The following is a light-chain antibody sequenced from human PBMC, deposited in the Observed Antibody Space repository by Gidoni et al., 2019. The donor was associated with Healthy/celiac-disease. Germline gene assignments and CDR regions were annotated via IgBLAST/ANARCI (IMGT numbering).Light chain of an antibody. J-gene: IGKJ2*01. CDR2: WAS. CDR1: QSVLYSSTNKKY. Sequence: DIVMTQSPDSLAVSLGERATINCKSSQSVLYSSTNKKYLAWYQQKPGQPPKLLIYWASTRESGVPDRFSGSGSGTDFTLTISSLQAEDVAVYYCQQYYSTPPTFGQGTKLEIK. V-gene: IGKV4-1*01. CDR3: QQYYSTPPT.